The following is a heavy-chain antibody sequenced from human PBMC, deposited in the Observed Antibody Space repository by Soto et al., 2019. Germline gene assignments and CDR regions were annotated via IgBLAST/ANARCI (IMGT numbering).Heavy chain of an antibody. J-gene: IGHJ6*02. CDR2: IIPIFGTA. CDR1: GGTFSSYA. D-gene: IGHD1-26*01. Sequence: SVKVSCKASGGTFSSYAISWVRQAPRQGLEWMGGIIPIFGTANYAQKFQGRVTITADESTSTAYMELSSLRSEDTAVYYCARQVGYYYGMDVWGQGSTVTVSS. V-gene: IGHV1-69*13. CDR3: ARQVGYYYGMDV.